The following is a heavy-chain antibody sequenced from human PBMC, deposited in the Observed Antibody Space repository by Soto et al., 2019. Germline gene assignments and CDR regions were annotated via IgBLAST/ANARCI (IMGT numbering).Heavy chain of an antibody. D-gene: IGHD3-16*01. Sequence: EVQLVESGGGSVQPGGSLRLSCAASGFTFSSYWMHWVRQAPGRGLVWVSRINIDGTSTNYADSVKGRFTIARDNAKNTVYLQMNRLRAEDTAVYYCARGGRGGFDYWGQGTLVTVSS. CDR2: INIDGTST. CDR1: GFTFSSYW. CDR3: ARGGRGGFDY. V-gene: IGHV3-74*01. J-gene: IGHJ4*02.